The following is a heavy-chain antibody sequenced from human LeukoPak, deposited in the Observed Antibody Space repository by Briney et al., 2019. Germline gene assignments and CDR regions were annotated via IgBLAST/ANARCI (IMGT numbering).Heavy chain of an antibody. CDR1: GFTFSSYW. CDR3: ARGDYGDLIDY. Sequence: GSLRLSCAASGFTFSSYWMSWVRQAPGKGLEWIGEINHSGSTNYNPSLKSRVTISVDTSKNQFSLKLSSVTAADTAVYYCARGDYGDLIDYWGQGTLVTVSS. J-gene: IGHJ4*02. V-gene: IGHV4-34*01. D-gene: IGHD4-17*01. CDR2: INHSGST.